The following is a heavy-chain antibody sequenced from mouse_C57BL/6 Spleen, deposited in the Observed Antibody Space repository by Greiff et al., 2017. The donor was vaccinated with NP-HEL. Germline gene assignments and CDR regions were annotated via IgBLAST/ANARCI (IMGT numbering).Heavy chain of an antibody. CDR3: ARVRNWGYFDV. V-gene: IGHV5-6*01. CDR1: GFTFSSYG. CDR2: ISSGGSYT. D-gene: IGHD4-1*01. Sequence: EVHLVESGGDLVKPGGSLKLSCAASGFTFSSYGMSCVRQTPDKRLEWVATISSGGSYTYYPDSVQGRFTISRDNAKNTLYLQRSRLKSEDTAMYYCARVRNWGYFDVGGKGTTVTVSS. J-gene: IGHJ1*03.